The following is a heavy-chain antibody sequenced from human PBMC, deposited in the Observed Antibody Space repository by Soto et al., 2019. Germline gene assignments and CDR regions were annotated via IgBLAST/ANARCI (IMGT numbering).Heavy chain of an antibody. CDR1: GFTFSDYY. CDR3: ARGRWLRDRFNY. V-gene: IGHV3-11*06. CDR2: ISSSSSYT. D-gene: IGHD5-12*01. J-gene: IGHJ4*02. Sequence: QVQLVESGGGLVKPGGSLRLSCAASGFTFSDYYMSWIRQAPGTGLEWVSYISSSSSYTNNADSVKGRFTISRDNAKNSLYLQMNSLRAEDTAVYYGARGRWLRDRFNYWGQGTLVTVCS.